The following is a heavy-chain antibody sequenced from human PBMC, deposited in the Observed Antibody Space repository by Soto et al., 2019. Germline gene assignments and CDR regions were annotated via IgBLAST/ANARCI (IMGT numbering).Heavy chain of an antibody. CDR2: ISGSGGST. D-gene: IGHD2-21*02. CDR1: GFTFSSYS. Sequence: EVQLVESGGGLVKPGGSLRLSCAASGFTFSSYSMNWVRQAPGKGLEWVSAISGSGGSTYYADSVKGRFTISRDNAKNTLYLQMNSLRADDTAIYYCAIPTGVEVTGPDYWGQGTLVTVSS. J-gene: IGHJ4*02. V-gene: IGHV3-23*04. CDR3: AIPTGVEVTGPDY.